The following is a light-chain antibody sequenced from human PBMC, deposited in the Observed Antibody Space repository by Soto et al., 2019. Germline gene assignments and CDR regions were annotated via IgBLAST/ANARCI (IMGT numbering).Light chain of an antibody. CDR2: GAR. J-gene: IGKJ1*01. CDR1: QSVSSSY. CDR3: QQYGTSPWT. Sequence: ERVRRHSPATLSVSPGERATLSCRASQSVSSSYLAWYQQKPGQAPRLLIYGARTRATGVPDRFSASGSGTDFSLTISRLEPEDFAVYYCQQYGTSPWTFGQGTKVDI. V-gene: IGKV3-20*01.